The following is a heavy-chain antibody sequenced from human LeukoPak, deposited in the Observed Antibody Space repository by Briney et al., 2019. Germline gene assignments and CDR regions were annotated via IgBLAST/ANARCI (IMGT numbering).Heavy chain of an antibody. Sequence: GGSLRLSCAASGFTFSSYWMSWVRQAPGKGLEWVANIKQDGSEKYYVDSVKGRFTISRDNAKNSLYLQMNSLRAEDTAVYYCARDASGYYYDSSGYFDYWGQGTLVTVSP. CDR2: IKQDGSEK. J-gene: IGHJ4*02. CDR3: ARDASGYYYDSSGYFDY. D-gene: IGHD3-22*01. CDR1: GFTFSSYW. V-gene: IGHV3-7*01.